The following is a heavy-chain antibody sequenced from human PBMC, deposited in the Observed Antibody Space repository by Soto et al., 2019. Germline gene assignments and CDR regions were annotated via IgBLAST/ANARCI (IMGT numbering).Heavy chain of an antibody. CDR2: IWYDSSKK. CDR1: GFTFTNYG. CDR3: AKGIDFWSAYFDF. D-gene: IGHD3-3*01. Sequence: QVQLMESGGGLVQPGGSLRLSCAASGFTFTNYGMHWVRQAPGKGLEWVAIIWYDSSKKYYADSVKGRFTISRDNSKNTLYLEMNSLRADDTAVYYCAKGIDFWSAYFDFWGQGTLVTVSS. V-gene: IGHV3-33*06. J-gene: IGHJ4*02.